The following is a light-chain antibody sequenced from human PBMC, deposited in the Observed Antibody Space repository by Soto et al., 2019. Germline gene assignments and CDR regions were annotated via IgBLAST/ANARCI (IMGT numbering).Light chain of an antibody. Sequence: DIVITQSPLSLPFIPLDPSSISCRSSQSLLHSNGYKFLDWYLQRPGQSPQLLIYLASNRSSGVPDRFSGSGSGTDFTLKISRVEAEDVGVYYCMQALQSPRTFGQGTRLEIK. V-gene: IGKV2-28*01. J-gene: IGKJ5*01. CDR1: QSLLHSNGYKF. CDR2: LAS. CDR3: MQALQSPRT.